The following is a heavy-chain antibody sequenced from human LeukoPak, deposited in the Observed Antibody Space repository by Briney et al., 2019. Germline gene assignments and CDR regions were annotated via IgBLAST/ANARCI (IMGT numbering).Heavy chain of an antibody. J-gene: IGHJ3*02. D-gene: IGHD1-26*01. CDR1: GFTFSSYA. Sequence: GGSLRLSCAASGFTFSSYAMSWVRQAPGKGLEWVSAISGSGGSTYYADSVKGRFTISRDNSKNTLYLQMNSLRAEDTAVYYCATVRVGATTYDAFDIWGQGTMVTVSS. CDR2: ISGSGGST. CDR3: ATVRVGATTYDAFDI. V-gene: IGHV3-23*01.